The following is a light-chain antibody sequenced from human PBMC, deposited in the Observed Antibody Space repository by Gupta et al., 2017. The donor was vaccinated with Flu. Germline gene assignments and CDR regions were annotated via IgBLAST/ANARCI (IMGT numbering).Light chain of an antibody. CDR3: QQYYSNPPT. Sequence: DIVMTQSPDSLAVSLGERATINCRSSQTVLYSSNNKNYLSWYQQKSGQPPKLLIYWASTRESGVPDRCSGSGSGSDFTLTISSLQAEDVAVYYCQQYYSNPPTFGQGTKVEIK. CDR1: QTVLYSSNNKNY. CDR2: WAS. V-gene: IGKV4-1*01. J-gene: IGKJ1*01.